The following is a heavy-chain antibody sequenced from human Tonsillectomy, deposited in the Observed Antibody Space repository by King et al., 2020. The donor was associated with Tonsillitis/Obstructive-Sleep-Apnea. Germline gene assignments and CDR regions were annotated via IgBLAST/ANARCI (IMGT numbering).Heavy chain of an antibody. CDR3: ARDFVDTSGSFDY. CDR2: INPSGGST. J-gene: IGHJ4*02. Sequence: VQLVQSGAEVKKPGASVKVSCKASGYTFTIYYIHWVRQAPGQGLEWMGIINPSGGSTSYAQKFQGRVTMTRDTSTSTVYMELSSLRSDDTAVYYCARDFVDTSGSFDYWGQGTLVTVSS. V-gene: IGHV1-46*01. CDR1: GYTFTIYY. D-gene: IGHD3-22*01.